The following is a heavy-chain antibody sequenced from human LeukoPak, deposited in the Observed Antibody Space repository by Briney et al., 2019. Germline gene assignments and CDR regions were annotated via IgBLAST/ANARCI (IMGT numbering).Heavy chain of an antibody. V-gene: IGHV3-48*01. CDR2: ISSSSSTI. CDR3: ARAHHRRVYDYVWGSYPY. Sequence: PGGSLRLSCAASGFTLSSYSMNWVRQAPGKGLEWVSYISSSSSTIYYADSVKGRFTISRDNAKNSLYLQMNSLRAEDTAVYYCARAHHRRVYDYVWGSYPYWGQGTLVTVSS. J-gene: IGHJ4*02. D-gene: IGHD3-16*02. CDR1: GFTLSSYS.